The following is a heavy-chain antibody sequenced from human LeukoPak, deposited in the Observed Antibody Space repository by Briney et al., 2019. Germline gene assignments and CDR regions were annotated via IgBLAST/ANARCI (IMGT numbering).Heavy chain of an antibody. D-gene: IGHD3-9*01. V-gene: IGHV4-59*01. CDR2: TYYSGST. CDR3: ARGGYDILTGYLVNWFDP. Sequence: SETLSLTCTVSGGSISSYYWSWIRQPPGKGLEWIGYTYYSGSTNYNPSLKSRVTISVDTSKNQFSLKLSSVTAADTAVYYCARGGYDILTGYLVNWFDPWGQGTLVTVSS. J-gene: IGHJ5*02. CDR1: GGSISSYY.